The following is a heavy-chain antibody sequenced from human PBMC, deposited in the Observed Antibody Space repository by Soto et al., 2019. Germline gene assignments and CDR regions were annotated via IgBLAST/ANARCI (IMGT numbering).Heavy chain of an antibody. CDR2: INHSGGA. D-gene: IGHD4-17*01. CDR3: ARGAFDDYGGDYFDY. CDR1: GGSFSGYY. J-gene: IGHJ4*02. V-gene: IGHV4-34*01. Sequence: SETLSLTCAVHGGSFSGYYWTWIRQPPGKGLEWIGEINHSGGANYNPSLKSRLTLSVDTSKNQFSLKVNSVTAADTAMYYCARGAFDDYGGDYFDYWGQGTLVTVPQ.